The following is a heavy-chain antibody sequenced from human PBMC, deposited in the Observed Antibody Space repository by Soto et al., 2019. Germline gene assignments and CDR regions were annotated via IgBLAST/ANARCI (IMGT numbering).Heavy chain of an antibody. CDR3: VWDGRTGWHFDY. CDR2: TRKDGGQS. Sequence: EVQLVESGGGLVQPGGSLRLSCEASGFTLSSYWMSWIRQAPGKGLEWVANTRKDGGQSYLVDSVQGRFTISRDNAKNSMYLQMNSLSAEDTAVYYCVWDGRTGWHFDYWGQGTLVTVSS. J-gene: IGHJ4*02. D-gene: IGHD6-19*01. CDR1: GFTLSSYW. V-gene: IGHV3-7*01.